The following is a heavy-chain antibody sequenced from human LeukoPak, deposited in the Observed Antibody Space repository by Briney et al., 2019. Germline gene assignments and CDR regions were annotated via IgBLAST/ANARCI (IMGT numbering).Heavy chain of an antibody. J-gene: IGHJ4*02. CDR1: GYTFTGYY. V-gene: IGHV1-2*04. Sequence: GASVKVSCKASGYTFTGYYMHWVRQAPGQGLEWMGWINPNSGGTNYAQKFQGWVTMTRDTSISTAYMELSRLRSDDTAVYYCARAYYYDSSGYYQTPYFDYWGQGTLVTVSS. CDR2: INPNSGGT. CDR3: ARAYYYDSSGYYQTPYFDY. D-gene: IGHD3-22*01.